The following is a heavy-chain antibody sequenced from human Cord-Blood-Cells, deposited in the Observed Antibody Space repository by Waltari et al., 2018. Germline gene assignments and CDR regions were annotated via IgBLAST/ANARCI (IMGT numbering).Heavy chain of an antibody. V-gene: IGHV1-69*01. CDR1: GGTFSSYA. J-gene: IGHJ6*02. CDR2: IIPIFGTA. CDR3: ARVKANITMVQGVIIYGMDV. Sequence: QVQLVQSGAEVKKPGSSVKVSCKASGGTFSSYAISWVRQAPGQGLEWMGGIIPIFGTANYAQKFQGRVTITADESTSTAYMERSSLRSEDTAVYYCARVKANITMVQGVIIYGMDVWGQGTTVTVP. D-gene: IGHD3-10*01.